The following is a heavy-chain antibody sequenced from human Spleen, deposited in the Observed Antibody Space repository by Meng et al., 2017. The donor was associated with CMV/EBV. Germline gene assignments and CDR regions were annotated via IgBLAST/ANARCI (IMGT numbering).Heavy chain of an antibody. CDR1: GYTLTELS. J-gene: IGHJ3*02. D-gene: IGHD3-3*01. Sequence: ASVKVSCKVSGYTLTELSIHWVRQAPGKGLEWMGGFDPEDGEIIYAQKFQGRVTMTEDTSTDTAYMELNSLRSEDTAVYYCTTNTRVRFLEPDAFDIWGQGTMVTVSS. CDR3: TTNTRVRFLEPDAFDI. V-gene: IGHV1-24*01. CDR2: FDPEDGEI.